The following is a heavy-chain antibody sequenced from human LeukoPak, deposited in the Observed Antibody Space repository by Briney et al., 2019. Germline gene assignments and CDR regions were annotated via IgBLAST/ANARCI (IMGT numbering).Heavy chain of an antibody. CDR1: GFTFSSYG. CDR3: AKEGVGGALRYFDWLLPAMYYYYGMDV. CDR2: ISYDGSNK. V-gene: IGHV3-30*18. J-gene: IGHJ6*02. D-gene: IGHD3-9*01. Sequence: LSGGSLRLSCAASGFTFSSYGMHWVRQAPGKGLEWVAVISYDGSNKYYADSVKGRFTISRDNSKNTLYLQMNSLRAEDTAVYYCAKEGVGGALRYFDWLLPAMYYYYGMDVWGQGTTVTVSS.